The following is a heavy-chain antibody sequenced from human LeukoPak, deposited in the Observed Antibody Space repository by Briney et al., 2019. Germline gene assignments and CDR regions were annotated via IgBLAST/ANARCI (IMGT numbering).Heavy chain of an antibody. CDR3: ARHKGDSGSYYVFFDY. CDR2: IYYSGST. J-gene: IGHJ4*02. CDR1: GGSISSYY. D-gene: IGHD1-26*01. V-gene: IGHV4-59*08. Sequence: SETLSLTCTVSGGSISSYYWSWIRQPPGKGLEWIGYIYYSGSTNYIPSLKSRVTISVDTSKNQFSLKLSSVTAADTAVYYCARHKGDSGSYYVFFDYWGQGTLVTVSS.